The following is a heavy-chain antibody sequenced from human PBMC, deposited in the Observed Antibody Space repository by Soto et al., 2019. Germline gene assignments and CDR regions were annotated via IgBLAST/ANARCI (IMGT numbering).Heavy chain of an antibody. CDR3: AASTSTGYSSGWQVDFQH. V-gene: IGHV3-13*01. D-gene: IGHD6-19*01. CDR1: GFTFSSYD. CDR2: IGTAGDT. J-gene: IGHJ1*01. Sequence: GGSLRLSCAASGFTFSSYDMHWVRQATGKGLEWVSAIGTAGDTYYPGSVKGRFTISRENAKNSLYLQMNSLRAGDTAVYYCAASTSTGYSSGWQVDFQHWGQGTLVTVSS.